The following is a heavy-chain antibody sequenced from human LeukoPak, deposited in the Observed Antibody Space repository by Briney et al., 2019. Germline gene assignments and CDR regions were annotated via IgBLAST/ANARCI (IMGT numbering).Heavy chain of an antibody. CDR1: GFSFSNFW. CDR3: ARCAESNDY. Sequence: GGSLRLSCAASGFSFSNFWMSWVRQAPGKGLEWVANIKEDGSEKYYVDSVKGRFTISRDNAKNSLYLQMNSLRAEDTAVYYCARCAESNDYWGQGSLLTVSS. CDR2: IKEDGSEK. J-gene: IGHJ4*02. V-gene: IGHV3-7*05.